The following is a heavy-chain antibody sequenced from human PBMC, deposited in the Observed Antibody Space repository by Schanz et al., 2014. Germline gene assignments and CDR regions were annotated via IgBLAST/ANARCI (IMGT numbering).Heavy chain of an antibody. J-gene: IGHJ6*02. CDR3: ARDNRQCSGPCSGGSCHPCGMDV. Sequence: QVQLVESGGGVVQPGRSLRLSCSASGFTLSSYGMHWVRQAPGKGLEWLAVIWFDGTNKYNADSVKGRFTVSRDNAKNTLYLQMDSLRAEDTAVYYCARDNRQCSGPCSGGSCHPCGMDVWGQGTTVIVSS. V-gene: IGHV3-33*01. CDR2: IWFDGTNK. CDR1: GFTLSSYG. D-gene: IGHD2-15*01.